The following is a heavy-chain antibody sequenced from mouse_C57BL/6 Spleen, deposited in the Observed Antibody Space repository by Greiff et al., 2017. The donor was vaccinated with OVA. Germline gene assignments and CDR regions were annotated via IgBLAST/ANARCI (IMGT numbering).Heavy chain of an antibody. J-gene: IGHJ4*01. D-gene: IGHD4-1*01. CDR1: GYTFTSYG. V-gene: IGHV1-81*01. CDR3: ARSGTGTGAMDY. CDR2: IYPRSGNT. Sequence: QVQLQQSGAELARPGASVKLSCKASGYTFTSYGISWVKQRTGQGLEWIGEIYPRSGNTYYNEKFKDKVTLTADKSSSTAYMELRSLTSEDSAVYFCARSGTGTGAMDYWGQGTSVTVSS.